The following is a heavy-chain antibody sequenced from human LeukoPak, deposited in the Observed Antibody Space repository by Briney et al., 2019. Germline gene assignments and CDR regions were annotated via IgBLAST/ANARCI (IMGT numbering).Heavy chain of an antibody. CDR3: TRDLEQQMVLGRFDP. CDR2: ISGIGNTI. Sequence: PGGSLRVSCAASGFTFSDYYMNWIRQAPGEGLEWISYISGIGNTIYNADSVKGGVTISRDTAKNSLFLQMNSLRADDTAVYYCTRDLEQQMVLGRFDPWGQGTLVIVSS. J-gene: IGHJ5*02. CDR1: GFTFSDYY. D-gene: IGHD6-13*01. V-gene: IGHV3-11*01.